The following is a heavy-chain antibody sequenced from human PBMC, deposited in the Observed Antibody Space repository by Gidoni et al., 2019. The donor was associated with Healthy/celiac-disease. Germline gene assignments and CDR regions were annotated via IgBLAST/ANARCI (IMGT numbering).Heavy chain of an antibody. V-gene: IGHV4-4*02. J-gene: IGHJ4*02. CDR3: ARDTKGDSGLDY. CDR2: IYHSGST. D-gene: IGHD3-10*01. Sequence: QVQLQESGPGLVKPSGNLSLTCAVSGGSISSSNWWSWVRQPTGQGLEWIGKIYHSGSTNYNPSLKSRVTISVDKSKNQFSLKLSSVTAADTAVYYCARDTKGDSGLDYWGQGTLVTVSS. CDR1: GGSISSSNW.